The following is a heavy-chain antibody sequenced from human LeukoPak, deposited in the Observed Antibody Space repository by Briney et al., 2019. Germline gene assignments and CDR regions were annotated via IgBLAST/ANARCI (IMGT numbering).Heavy chain of an antibody. V-gene: IGHV1-69*05. CDR1: GGTFSSYA. Sequence: ASVKVSCKASGGTFSSYAISWVRQAPGQGLEWMGRIIPIFGTANYAQKFQGRVTITTDESTSTAYMELSSLRSEDTAVYYCATSVITFGGVIVRGLDYWGQGTLVTVSS. J-gene: IGHJ4*02. CDR2: IIPIFGTA. CDR3: ATSVITFGGVIVRGLDY. D-gene: IGHD3-16*02.